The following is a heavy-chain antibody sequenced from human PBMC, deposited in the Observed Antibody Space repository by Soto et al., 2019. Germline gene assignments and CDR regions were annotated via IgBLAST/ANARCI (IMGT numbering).Heavy chain of an antibody. V-gene: IGHV4-4*08. Sequence: SETLSLTCTVSGCSASSKYRSWIRQPPGKGLEWIGYIYNSGTTDYNPSLKSRLTISVDTSKNQFSLKLSSVTVADTAGYYCARETAYSGYLDFWGQGTLVTVSS. CDR1: GCSASSKY. CDR2: IYNSGTT. CDR3: ARETAYSGYLDF. D-gene: IGHD5-12*01. J-gene: IGHJ4*02.